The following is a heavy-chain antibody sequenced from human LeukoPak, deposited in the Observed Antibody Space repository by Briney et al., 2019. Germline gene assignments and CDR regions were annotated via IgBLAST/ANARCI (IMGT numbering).Heavy chain of an antibody. D-gene: IGHD6-19*01. J-gene: IGHJ4*02. CDR1: GFTFSSYA. Sequence: GRSLRLSCAASGFTFSSYAMHWVRQAPGKGLEWVAVISYDGSNKYYADSVKGRFTISRDNSKNTLYLQMNSLRAEDTAVYCCARDRYSSGCGTLWGQGTLVTVSS. CDR2: ISYDGSNK. V-gene: IGHV3-30*04. CDR3: ARDRYSSGCGTL.